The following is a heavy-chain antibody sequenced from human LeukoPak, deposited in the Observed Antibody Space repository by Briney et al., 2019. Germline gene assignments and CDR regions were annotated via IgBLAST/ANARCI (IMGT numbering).Heavy chain of an antibody. V-gene: IGHV5-51*01. J-gene: IGHJ4*02. CDR3: ATSYSSSDYFDY. CDR2: IYPGDSDT. Sequence: GSSLKFSCKGSGYSFTSYWIGWVRQMPRKGLEWMGIIYPGDSDTRYSPSFQGQVTISADKSISTAYLQWSSLKASDTAMYYCATSYSSSDYFDYWGQGTLVTVSS. CDR1: GYSFTSYW. D-gene: IGHD6-6*01.